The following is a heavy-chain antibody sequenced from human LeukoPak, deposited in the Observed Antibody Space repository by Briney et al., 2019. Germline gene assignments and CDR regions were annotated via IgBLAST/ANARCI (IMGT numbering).Heavy chain of an antibody. Sequence: GGSLRLSCAASGFTFSSYSMNWVRQAPGKGLEWVSSISSSSSYIYYADSVKGRFTISRDNAKNSLYLQMNSLRAGDTAVYYCARGGSTTFYYYMDVWGKGTTVTVSS. CDR3: ARGGSTTFYYYMDV. J-gene: IGHJ6*03. CDR1: GFTFSSYS. V-gene: IGHV3-21*01. CDR2: ISSSSSYI. D-gene: IGHD2/OR15-2a*01.